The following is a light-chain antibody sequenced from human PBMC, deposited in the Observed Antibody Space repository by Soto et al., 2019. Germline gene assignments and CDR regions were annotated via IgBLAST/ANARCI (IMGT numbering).Light chain of an antibody. J-gene: IGKJ2*01. CDR3: QQYNNWTPHYT. CDR2: RAS. CDR1: QSVSIS. Sequence: EIVMTQSPATLSVSPGDSATLSCRAGQSVSISVAWYQQKPGQAPRLPIYRASTRASGVPGRFSGSGSGTEFTLTISGLQSEDFAVYYFQQYNNWTPHYTFGPGTQLEIK. V-gene: IGKV3-15*01.